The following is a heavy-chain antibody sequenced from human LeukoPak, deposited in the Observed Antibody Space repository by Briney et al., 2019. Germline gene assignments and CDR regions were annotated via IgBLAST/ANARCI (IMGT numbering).Heavy chain of an antibody. CDR3: VKDDYCSIPGCVIDALVV. D-gene: IGHD4-11*01. J-gene: IGHJ3*01. Sequence: GGSLRLSCAASGFPFCDFSMTWVRQVPGGGLQWVSPITRSGQNTYYADSVKGRFTISRDDYKCMLYLQMNSLRAEETAMYYCVKDDYCSIPGCVIDALVVWGQGTVVTVSS. CDR1: GFPFCDFS. CDR2: ITRSGQNT. V-gene: IGHV3-23*01.